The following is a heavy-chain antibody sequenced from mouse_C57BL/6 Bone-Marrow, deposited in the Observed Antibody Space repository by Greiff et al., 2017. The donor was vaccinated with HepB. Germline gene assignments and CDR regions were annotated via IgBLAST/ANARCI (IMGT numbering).Heavy chain of an antibody. D-gene: IGHD2-12*01. CDR1: GYTFTSYW. V-gene: IGHV1-53*01. CDR3: ARKGCYYDAMDY. Sequence: QVQLQQPGTELVKPGASVKLSCKASGYTFTSYWMHWVKQRPGQGLEWIGNINPSNGGTNYNEKFKSKATLTVDNSSSTAYMQLSSLTSEDSAVYYCARKGCYYDAMDYWGQGTSVTVSS. CDR2: INPSNGGT. J-gene: IGHJ4*01.